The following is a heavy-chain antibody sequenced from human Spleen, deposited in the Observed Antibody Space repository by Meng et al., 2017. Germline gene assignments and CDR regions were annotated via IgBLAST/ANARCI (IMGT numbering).Heavy chain of an antibody. Sequence: SETLSLTCTVSGGSISSYYWSWIRQPPGKGLEWIGYIYYSGSTNYNPSLKSRVTISVDTSKNQFSLKLSSVTAADTAVYYCARDSNYDFWSGYYGNYYYGMDVWGQGTTVTVFS. CDR2: IYYSGST. D-gene: IGHD3-3*01. J-gene: IGHJ6*02. CDR1: GGSISSYY. CDR3: ARDSNYDFWSGYYGNYYYGMDV. V-gene: IGHV4-59*01.